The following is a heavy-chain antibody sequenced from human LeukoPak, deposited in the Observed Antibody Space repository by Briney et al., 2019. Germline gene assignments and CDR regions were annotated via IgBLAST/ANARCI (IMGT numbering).Heavy chain of an antibody. J-gene: IGHJ3*01. V-gene: IGHV3-30*02. CDR2: IRYDGSNK. CDR1: GFNLSDYD. D-gene: IGHD3-16*01. Sequence: GGSLRLSCAASGFNLSDYDIHWVRQAPGKGLDWVSFIRYDGSNKFYADSVKGRFTFSRDNSRNKLYLQMNSLRSEDTAVYYCVKESGPFGAFDFWGHGTMVTVSS. CDR3: VKESGPFGAFDF.